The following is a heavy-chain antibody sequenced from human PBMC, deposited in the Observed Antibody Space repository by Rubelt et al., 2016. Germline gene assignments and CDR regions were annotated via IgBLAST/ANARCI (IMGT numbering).Heavy chain of an antibody. CDR2: INSDGSST. CDR3: ARVERVAVADYYYYYGMDV. V-gene: IGHV3-74*01. J-gene: IGHJ6*02. D-gene: IGHD6-19*01. Sequence: GKGLVWVSRINSDGSSTSYADSVKGRFTISRDNAKNTLYLQMNSLRAEDTAVYYCARVERVAVADYYYYYGMDVWGQGTTVTVSS.